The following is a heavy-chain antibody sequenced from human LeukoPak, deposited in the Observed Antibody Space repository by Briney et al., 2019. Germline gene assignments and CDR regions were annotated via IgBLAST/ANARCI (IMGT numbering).Heavy chain of an antibody. CDR2: IYYSGST. J-gene: IGHJ4*02. V-gene: IGHV4-59*12. Sequence: SETLSLTCTVSGGSISSYYWSWIRQPPGKGLEWIGYIYYSGSTNYNPSLRSRVTMSVDTSKNQFSLKLSSVTAADTAVYYCARGQTGSTVAYVLHYFDYWGQGTLVTVSS. CDR1: GGSISSYY. D-gene: IGHD4-23*01. CDR3: ARGQTGSTVAYVLHYFDY.